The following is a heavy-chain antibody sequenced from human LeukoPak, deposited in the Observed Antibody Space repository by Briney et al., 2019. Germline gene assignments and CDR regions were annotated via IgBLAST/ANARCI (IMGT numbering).Heavy chain of an antibody. CDR2: ISGSGGST. V-gene: IGHV3-23*01. CDR1: GFTFSSYA. D-gene: IGHD5-18*01. Sequence: GGSLRLSCAASGFTFSSYAMSWVRQAPGKGLEWVSAISGSGGSTYYADSVKGRFTISRDNSKNTLYLRMNSLRAEDTAVYYCAKASERYSPAGGFDYWGQGTLVTVSS. J-gene: IGHJ4*02. CDR3: AKASERYSPAGGFDY.